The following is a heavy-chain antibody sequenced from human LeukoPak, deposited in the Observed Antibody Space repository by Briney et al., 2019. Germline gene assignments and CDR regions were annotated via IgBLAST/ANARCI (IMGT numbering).Heavy chain of an antibody. CDR2: ISSSSSTI. J-gene: IGHJ6*03. Sequence: PGGSLRLSCAASGFTFSSYSMNWVRQAPGKGLEWVSYISSSSSTIYYADSVKGRFTISRDNAKNSLYLQMNSLRAEDTAVYYCARDRLPYYMDVWGKGTTVTVSS. CDR1: GFTFSSYS. V-gene: IGHV3-48*01. D-gene: IGHD2-15*01. CDR3: ARDRLPYYMDV.